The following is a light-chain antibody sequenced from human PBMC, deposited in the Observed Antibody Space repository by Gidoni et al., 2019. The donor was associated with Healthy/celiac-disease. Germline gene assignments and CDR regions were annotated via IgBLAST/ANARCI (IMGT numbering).Light chain of an antibody. CDR3: QQYDNQPPT. J-gene: IGKJ2*01. V-gene: IGKV1-33*01. Sequence: DIQMPHSPSSLSASVVDRVTITCQASQDISNYLNRYQQKPGIAPKHLIYDASNLETGVPSRFSGSGSGTDSTFTISRLQAEDIATYYCQQYDNQPPTFGQGTKLEIK. CDR2: DAS. CDR1: QDISNY.